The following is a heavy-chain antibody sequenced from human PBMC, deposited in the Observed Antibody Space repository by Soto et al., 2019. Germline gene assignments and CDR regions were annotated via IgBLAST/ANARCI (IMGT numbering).Heavy chain of an antibody. CDR2: ISGSGGTA. CDR1: GFTFSSYA. J-gene: IGHJ4*02. Sequence: EVQLLESGGGSVQPGGALRLSCAASGFTFSSYAMHWVRRPPGKGLEWVSSISGSGGTAYYADSVKGRFSISRDSLVNTLYLQMNSLRAEDTAVYYCAKGGGQTWNFDYWGQGTLVTVSP. CDR3: AKGGGQTWNFDY. D-gene: IGHD3-16*01. V-gene: IGHV3-23*01.